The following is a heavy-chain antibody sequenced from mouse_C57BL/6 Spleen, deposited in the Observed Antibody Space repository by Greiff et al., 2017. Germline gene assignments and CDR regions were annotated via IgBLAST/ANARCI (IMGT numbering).Heavy chain of an antibody. CDR2: INSDGSST. Sequence: DVQLVESEGGLVQPGSSMKFSCTASGFTFSDYYMAWVRQVPEKGLEWVANINSDGSSTYYLDSLKSRFIISRDNAKNILYLQLSSLKSEDTATYYCARESYYYGSSYYVDDWGKGTTLTVSS. V-gene: IGHV5-16*01. CDR1: GFTFSDYY. CDR3: ARESYYYGSSYYVDD. J-gene: IGHJ2*01. D-gene: IGHD1-1*01.